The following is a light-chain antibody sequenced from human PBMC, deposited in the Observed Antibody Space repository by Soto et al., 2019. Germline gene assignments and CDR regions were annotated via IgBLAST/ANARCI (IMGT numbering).Light chain of an antibody. CDR2: ATS. J-gene: IGKJ4*01. CDR1: HGIAPY. CDR3: QKYNRAPLT. Sequence: DVQMTQSPSSLSAFVGDSVTITCRASHGIAPYLAWFQQKPGKVPKLLIYATSTLQSGVPSRFSGSGSGTDFTLTISSLQPEDVATYYCQKYNRAPLTFGGGTKVEIK. V-gene: IGKV1-27*01.